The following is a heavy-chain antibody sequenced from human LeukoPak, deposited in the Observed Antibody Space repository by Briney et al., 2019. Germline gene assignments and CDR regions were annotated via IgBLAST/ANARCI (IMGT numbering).Heavy chain of an antibody. D-gene: IGHD3-10*01. CDR1: GGSFSGCY. J-gene: IGHJ4*02. V-gene: IGHV4-34*01. Sequence: PSETLSLTCAVYGGSFSGCYWSWIRQPPGKGLEWIGEINHSGSTNYNPSLKSRVTISVDTSKNQFSLKLSSVTAADTAVYYCARHPYGSGDGSLDYWGQGTLVTVSS. CDR2: INHSGST. CDR3: ARHPYGSGDGSLDY.